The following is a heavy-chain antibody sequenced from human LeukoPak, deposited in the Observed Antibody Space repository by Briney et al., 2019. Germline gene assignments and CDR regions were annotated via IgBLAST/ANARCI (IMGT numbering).Heavy chain of an antibody. CDR1: GGSFSGYY. CDR2: ISGSGGST. V-gene: IGHV3-23*01. CDR3: AKDRRYFDL. Sequence: ETLSLTCAVYGGSFSGYYWSWVRQAPGKGLEWVSAISGSGGSTYYADSVKGRFTISRDNSKNTLYLQMNSLRAEDTAVYYCAKDRRYFDLWGRGTLVTVSS. J-gene: IGHJ2*01.